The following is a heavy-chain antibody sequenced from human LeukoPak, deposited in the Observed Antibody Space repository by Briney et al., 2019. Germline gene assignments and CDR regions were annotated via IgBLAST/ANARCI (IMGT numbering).Heavy chain of an antibody. D-gene: IGHD3-10*01. CDR3: ARHATDSGSYHAFDI. CDR1: GGSISSSSYY. V-gene: IGHV4-39*01. Sequence: SETLSLTCTVSGGSISSSSYYWGWIRQPPGKGLEWIGSIYYSGSTYYNPSLKSRVTISVDTSRNQFSLKLSSVTAADTAVFYCARHATDSGSYHAFDIWGQGTVVIVSS. J-gene: IGHJ3*02. CDR2: IYYSGST.